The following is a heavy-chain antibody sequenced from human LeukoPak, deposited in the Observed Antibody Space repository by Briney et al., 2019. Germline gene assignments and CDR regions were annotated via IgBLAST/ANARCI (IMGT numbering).Heavy chain of an antibody. CDR1: GFTFSSYA. CDR3: AKNGDRGAYCTGGTCYPYFYYYMDV. J-gene: IGHJ6*03. CDR2: ISGSGGST. Sequence: GGSLRLSCAASGFTFSSYAMSWVRQAPGKGLEWVSAISGSGGSTYYADSVKGRFTISRDNPKNTLYLQMNSLRAEDTAIYYCAKNGDRGAYCTGGTCYPYFYYYMDVWGKGTTVTI. D-gene: IGHD2-15*01. V-gene: IGHV3-23*01.